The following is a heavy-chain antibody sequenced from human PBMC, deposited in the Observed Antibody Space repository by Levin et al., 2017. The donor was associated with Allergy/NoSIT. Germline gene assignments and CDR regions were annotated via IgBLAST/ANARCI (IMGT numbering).Heavy chain of an antibody. J-gene: IGHJ4*02. CDR1: GGSISSSSYY. CDR2: IYYSGST. V-gene: IGHV4-39*01. Sequence: PSETLSLTCTVSGGSISSSSYYWGWIRQPPGKGLEWIGSIYYSGSTYYNPSLKSRVTISVDTSKNQFSLKLSSVTAADTAVYYCARPDSYGALDYWGQGTLVTVSS. CDR3: ARPDSYGALDY. D-gene: IGHD5-18*01.